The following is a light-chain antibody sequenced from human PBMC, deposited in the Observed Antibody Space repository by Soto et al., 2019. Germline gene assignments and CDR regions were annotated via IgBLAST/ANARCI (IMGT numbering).Light chain of an antibody. CDR2: DAS. CDR3: QHPCSSPVT. CDR1: QSVSSY. J-gene: IGKJ4*01. Sequence: VLISFPPTIFLSPKKIAPLCCRASQSVSSYLAWYQQKPGQAPRLVIYDASKRATGIPARFSGSGSGTDITLTFSVPESEEFALYNCQHPCSSPVTVGEGTKVDIK. V-gene: IGKV3-11*01.